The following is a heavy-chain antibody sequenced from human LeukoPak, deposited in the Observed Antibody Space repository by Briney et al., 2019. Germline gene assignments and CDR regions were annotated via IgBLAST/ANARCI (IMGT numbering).Heavy chain of an antibody. J-gene: IGHJ2*01. V-gene: IGHV3-48*04. CDR2: ISGGSSTI. CDR1: GFIFSSYS. D-gene: IGHD3-9*01. CDR3: ARARYHYDNTGHSYWYFDL. Sequence: GGSLRLSCAASGFIFSSYSMNWVRQAPGKGLEWVSYISGGSSTIYYADSVKARSTISRDNAKTYLYLQLNNLRADDTAVYYCARARYHYDNTGHSYWYFDLWGRGTLVTVSS.